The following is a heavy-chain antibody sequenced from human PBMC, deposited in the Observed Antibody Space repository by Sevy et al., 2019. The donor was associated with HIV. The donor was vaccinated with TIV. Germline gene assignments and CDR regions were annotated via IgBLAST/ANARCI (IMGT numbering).Heavy chain of an antibody. CDR2: IKSKTDSGTR. J-gene: IGHJ4*02. CDR1: GFTFSDAW. D-gene: IGHD1-1*01. CDR3: ACGTGTSDFDH. Sequence: GGSLRLSCATSGFTFSDAWMNWVRQAPGKGLEWVARIKSKTDSGTRDFAAPMKGRFTISRADSKNTVYLQMTSVKDEDTGVYFCACGTGTSDFDHWGQGTLVTVSS. V-gene: IGHV3-15*01.